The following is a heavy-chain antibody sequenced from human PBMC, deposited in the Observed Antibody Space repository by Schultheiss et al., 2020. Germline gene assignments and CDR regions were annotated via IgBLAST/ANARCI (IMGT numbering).Heavy chain of an antibody. J-gene: IGHJ4*02. CDR1: GFTFSSYG. CDR3: AKDRAYYDFRSEPGFDY. D-gene: IGHD3/OR15-3a*01. Sequence: GGSLRLSCAASGFTFSSYGMHWVRQAPGKGLEWVSAISGSGGSTYYADSVKGRFTISRDNSKNTLYLQMNSLRAEDTAVYYCAKDRAYYDFRSEPGFDYWGQGTLVTVSS. V-gene: IGHV3-23*01. CDR2: ISGSGGST.